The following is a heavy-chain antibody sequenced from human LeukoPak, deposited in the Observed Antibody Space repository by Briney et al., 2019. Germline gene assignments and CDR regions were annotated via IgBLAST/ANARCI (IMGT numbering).Heavy chain of an antibody. CDR1: GGSISSGSYY. CDR2: IYYSGST. D-gene: IGHD3-22*01. V-gene: IGHV4-61*01. Sequence: ASQTLSLTCTVSGGSISSGSYYWNWIRQPPGKGLEWIGYIYYSGSTNYNPSLTSRVTMSLDTSKNQFSLNLSSVTAADTAVYYCARSANHYDTSGRHWHFDLWGRGTLVTVSS. J-gene: IGHJ2*01. CDR3: ARSANHYDTSGRHWHFDL.